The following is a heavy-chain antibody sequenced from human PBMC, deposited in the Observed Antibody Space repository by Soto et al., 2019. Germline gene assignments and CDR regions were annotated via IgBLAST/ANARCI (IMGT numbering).Heavy chain of an antibody. J-gene: IGHJ4*02. V-gene: IGHV3-11*01. Sequence: QVQLVESGGGLVKPGGSLRLSCAASGFIFSDYYMTWIRQSRGKGLEWVAYISVSGSTIYYADSVEGRFTISRDNAKNSVFLQMTGLRADDTAVYYCARDRPYDATGLDYWGQGTVVTVSS. CDR2: ISVSGSTI. D-gene: IGHD2-15*01. CDR1: GFIFSDYY. CDR3: ARDRPYDATGLDY.